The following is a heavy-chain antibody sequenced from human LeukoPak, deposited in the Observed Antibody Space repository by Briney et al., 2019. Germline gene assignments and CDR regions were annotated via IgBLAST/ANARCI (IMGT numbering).Heavy chain of an antibody. D-gene: IGHD1-26*01. V-gene: IGHV3-74*01. CDR2: INSDGRST. CDR3: AKLGSSLGFDY. Sequence: GGSLGLSCAASGFTFSSHWVHWVRQAPGKGLVWVSRINSDGRSTSYADSVKGRFTISRDNTKNTLYLQMNSLRAEDTAIYFCAKLGSSLGFDYWGQGTLVTVSS. J-gene: IGHJ4*02. CDR1: GFTFSSHW.